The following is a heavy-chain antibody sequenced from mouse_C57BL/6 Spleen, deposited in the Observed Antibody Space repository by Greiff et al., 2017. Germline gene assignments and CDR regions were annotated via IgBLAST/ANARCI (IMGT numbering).Heavy chain of an antibody. Sequence: EVKLMESEGGLVQPGSSMKLSCTASGFTFSDYYMAWVRQVPEKGLEWVANINYDGSSTYYLDSLKSRFIISRDNAKNILYLQMSSLKSEDTATYYCAREEGGYYFDYWGQGTTLTVSS. CDR3: AREEGGYYFDY. J-gene: IGHJ2*01. CDR1: GFTFSDYY. D-gene: IGHD1-1*02. V-gene: IGHV5-16*01. CDR2: INYDGSST.